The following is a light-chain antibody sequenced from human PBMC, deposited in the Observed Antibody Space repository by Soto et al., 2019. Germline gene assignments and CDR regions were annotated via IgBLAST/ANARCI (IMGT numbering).Light chain of an antibody. CDR1: HSLVFSDGKTY. J-gene: IGKJ1*01. V-gene: IGKV2D-29*02. CDR2: QVS. Sequence: DIVMTQTPLSLSVTPGQAASISCKSSHSLVFSDGKTYLYWYLQRPGQSPQLLISQVSNRFTGGPDKFSGIGSGTDFTLRSSRVEAEDVGIYYCLHSVQSPWTFGQGTKVEL. CDR3: LHSVQSPWT.